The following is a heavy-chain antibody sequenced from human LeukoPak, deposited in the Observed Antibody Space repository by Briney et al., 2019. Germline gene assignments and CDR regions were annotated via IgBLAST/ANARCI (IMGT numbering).Heavy chain of an antibody. CDR2: ISSSGSTI. CDR1: GLPFSSYE. Sequence: GGSLRLSCAPSGLPFSSYEMNWLRQPPPRGREGVSYISSSGSTIYYADSVKGRFTISRDNAKNSLYLQMNSLRAEDTAVYYCAKGLVHYYVDVWGKGTTVTISS. V-gene: IGHV3-48*03. CDR3: AKGLVHYYVDV. J-gene: IGHJ6*03. D-gene: IGHD6-6*01.